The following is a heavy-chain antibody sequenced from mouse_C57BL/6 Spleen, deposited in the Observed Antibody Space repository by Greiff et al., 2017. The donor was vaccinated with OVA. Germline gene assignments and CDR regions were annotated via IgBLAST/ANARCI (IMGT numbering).Heavy chain of an antibody. CDR2: IWSGGST. J-gene: IGHJ4*01. D-gene: IGHD3-2*02. V-gene: IGHV2-2*01. Sequence: QVQLQQSGPGLVQPSQSLSITCTVSGFSLTRYGVHWVRQSPGQGLEWLGVIWSGGSTDYNAAFISRLSISKDNSKSQVFFKMKSLQADDTAIYYCARGTDSSGYVDYYAMDYWGQGTLVTVSS. CDR3: ARGTDSSGYVDYYAMDY. CDR1: GFSLTRYG.